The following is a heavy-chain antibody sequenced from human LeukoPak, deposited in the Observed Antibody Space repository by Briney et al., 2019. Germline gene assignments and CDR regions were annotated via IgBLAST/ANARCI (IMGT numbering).Heavy chain of an antibody. V-gene: IGHV4-61*01. CDR2: IYYSGST. Sequence: SETLSLTCTVSGGSVSSGSYYWSWIQQPPGKGLEWIGYIYYSGSTNYNPSLKSRVTISVDTSKNQFSLKLSSVTAADTAVYYCARGVRGAGIAAAGLDYWGQGTLVTVSS. CDR3: ARGVRGAGIAAAGLDY. CDR1: GGSVSSGSYY. D-gene: IGHD6-13*01. J-gene: IGHJ4*02.